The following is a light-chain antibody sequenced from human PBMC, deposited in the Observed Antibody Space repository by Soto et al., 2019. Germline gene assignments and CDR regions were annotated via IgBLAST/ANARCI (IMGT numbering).Light chain of an antibody. CDR3: MQSNQPPLT. CDR1: QILMYITGDTS. Sequence: DVLMTQTPLSLSVAAGQPSSISWTSSQILMYITGDTSLCWYRQKPGQSPQLLIYAVSTRVTGVPYRFSGSGSGTDFTLEISRVETEDVGIYYCMQSNQPPLTFGQGTRLEIK. J-gene: IGKJ5*01. V-gene: IGKV2D-29*02. CDR2: AVS.